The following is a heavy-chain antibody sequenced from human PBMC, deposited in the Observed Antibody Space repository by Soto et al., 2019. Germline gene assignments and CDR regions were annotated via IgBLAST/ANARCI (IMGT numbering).Heavy chain of an antibody. D-gene: IGHD2-15*01. CDR1: GGSITTGGYY. CDR3: ARTKCSGGSCYSWSLDY. V-gene: IGHV4-31*03. J-gene: IGHJ4*02. Sequence: SETLSLTCTVSGGSITTGGYYWSWIRQIPGKGLEWIGHRYYSESTYYNPSLKSRVSISLDTSKNQFSLKLSFVTAADTAMYYCARTKCSGGSCYSWSLDYWGQGTPVTVSS. CDR2: RYYSEST.